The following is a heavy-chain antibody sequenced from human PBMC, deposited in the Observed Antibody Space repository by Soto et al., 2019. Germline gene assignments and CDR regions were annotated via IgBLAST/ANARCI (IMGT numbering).Heavy chain of an antibody. D-gene: IGHD5-18*01. CDR1: GFTFSTYA. Sequence: QVQLVESGGGVVQLGRFLRLSCAASGFTFSTYAMHWVRQAPGKGLEWVALIWYDGSIKYSTDSVKGRFTISRDNSKNTLYLPMNSLRAEDSAIYYCARNTGKGGNCDYWGQGTLVTVSS. V-gene: IGHV3-33*01. J-gene: IGHJ4*02. CDR3: ARNTGKGGNCDY. CDR2: IWYDGSIK.